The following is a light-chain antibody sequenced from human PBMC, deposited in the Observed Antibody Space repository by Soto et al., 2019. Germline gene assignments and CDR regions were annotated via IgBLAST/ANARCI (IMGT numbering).Light chain of an antibody. CDR3: CSYAGGHTWV. J-gene: IGLJ1*01. CDR2: DVS. V-gene: IGLV2-11*01. Sequence: QSALTQPRSVSGSPGQSVTISCTGTSSDVGDYDFVSWYHQHPGKVPKVIIYDVSERPSGVPDRFSGSKSGNTASLTISGLQAEDEAVYYCCSYAGGHTWVFGTGTKLTVL. CDR1: SSDVGDYDF.